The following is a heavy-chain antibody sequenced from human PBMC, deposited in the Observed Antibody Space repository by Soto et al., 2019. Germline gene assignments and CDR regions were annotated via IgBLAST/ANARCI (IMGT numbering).Heavy chain of an antibody. CDR1: GFTFSSYS. CDR2: ISSSSSTI. V-gene: IGHV3-48*01. Sequence: GGSLRLSCAASGFTFSSYSMNWVRQAPGKGLEWVSYISSSSSTIYYADSVKGRFTISRDKSISTAYLQWSSLKASDTAMYYCARWDTAMAYYYYYGMDVWGQGTTVTVSS. D-gene: IGHD5-18*01. CDR3: ARWDTAMAYYYYYGMDV. J-gene: IGHJ6*02.